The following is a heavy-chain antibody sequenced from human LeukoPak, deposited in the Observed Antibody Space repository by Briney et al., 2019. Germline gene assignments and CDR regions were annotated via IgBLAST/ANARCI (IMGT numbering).Heavy chain of an antibody. Sequence: GGSLRLSCAASGFTFSSYWMGWVRQAPGKGLEWVANIKKDGSEKKYVDSVKGRFTISRDNAENLLYLEMNSLRAEDTAVYYCAREGGNGWYSGWFDPWGQGILVTVSS. CDR1: GFTFSSYW. CDR2: IKKDGSEK. V-gene: IGHV3-7*01. J-gene: IGHJ5*02. D-gene: IGHD6-19*01. CDR3: AREGGNGWYSGWFDP.